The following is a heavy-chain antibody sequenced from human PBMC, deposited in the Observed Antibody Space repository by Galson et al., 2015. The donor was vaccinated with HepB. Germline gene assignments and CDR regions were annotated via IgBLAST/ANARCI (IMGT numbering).Heavy chain of an antibody. V-gene: IGHV3-48*02. CDR3: AVNLVSSGWSYYYGMDV. J-gene: IGHJ6*02. CDR2: ISSSSSTI. Sequence: SLRLSCAASGFTFSSYSMNWVRQAPGKGLEWVSYISSSSSTIYYADSVKGRFTISRDNAKNSLYLQMNSLRDEDTAVYYCAVNLVSSGWSYYYGMDVWGQGTTVTVSS. CDR1: GFTFSSYS. D-gene: IGHD6-19*01.